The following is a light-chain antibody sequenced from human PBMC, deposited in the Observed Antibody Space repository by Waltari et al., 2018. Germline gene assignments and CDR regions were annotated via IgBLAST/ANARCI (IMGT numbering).Light chain of an antibody. V-gene: IGLV2-8*01. CDR1: SSDVGAYHH. CDR3: NSYAGSSHVV. CDR2: DVS. Sequence: QSALTQPPSASGSPGQSVTISCPGTSSDVGAYHHVSWYQQHPGKAPKLIIYDVSKRPSGVRDRFSGSKSGNTASLTVSGLQADDEADYYCNSYAGSSHVVFGGGTTLTVL. J-gene: IGLJ2*01.